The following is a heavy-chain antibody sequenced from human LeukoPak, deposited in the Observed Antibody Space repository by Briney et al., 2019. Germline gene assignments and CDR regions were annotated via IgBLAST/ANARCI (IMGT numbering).Heavy chain of an antibody. CDR2: IWFDGSYI. CDR1: GFKFSNYG. D-gene: IGHD6-13*01. CDR3: AKVVQYTASTGTGLGY. V-gene: IGHV3-33*06. Sequence: PGRSLRLSCAASGFKFSNYGMHWVRQAPGKGLDWVAIIWFDGSYIYYGDSVRGRFTISRDNSKNTLYLQMNSLRAEDTAIYYCAKVVQYTASTGTGLGYWGQGTLVTVSS. J-gene: IGHJ4*02.